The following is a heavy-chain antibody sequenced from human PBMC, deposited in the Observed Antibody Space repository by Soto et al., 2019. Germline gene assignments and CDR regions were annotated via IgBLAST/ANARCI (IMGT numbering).Heavy chain of an antibody. Sequence: ASVKVSCKTSGSTFSTFGISWVRQAPGQGLEWMGIINPSGGSTSYAQKFQGRVTMTRDTSTSTVYMELSSLRSEDKAVYYCSRDLSITEPYYYGMDVWGQGTTVTVSS. D-gene: IGHD1-20*01. CDR2: INPSGGST. V-gene: IGHV1-46*01. J-gene: IGHJ6*02. CDR3: SRDLSITEPYYYGMDV. CDR1: GSTFSTFG.